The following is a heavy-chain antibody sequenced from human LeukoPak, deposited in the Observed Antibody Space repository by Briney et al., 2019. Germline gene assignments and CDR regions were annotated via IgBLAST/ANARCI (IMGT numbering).Heavy chain of an antibody. CDR3: ARVRQYCTNGVCFYTRFDY. V-gene: IGHV4-59*01. J-gene: IGHJ4*02. CDR2: IYYSGTT. Sequence: SETLSLTCAVYGGSFSGYYWSWIRQPPGKGLEWIGSIYYSGTTNYNPSLKSRVTTSVDTSKNQFSLKLSSVTAADTAVYYCARVRQYCTNGVCFYTRFDYWGQGTLVTVSS. D-gene: IGHD2-8*01. CDR1: GGSFSGYY.